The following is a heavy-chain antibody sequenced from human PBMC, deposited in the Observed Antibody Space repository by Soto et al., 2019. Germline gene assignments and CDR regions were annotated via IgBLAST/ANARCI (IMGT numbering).Heavy chain of an antibody. V-gene: IGHV4-4*07. CDR3: VRDGTKTLRDWFDP. Sequence: PSETLSLTCTGSGASISGFYWSWIRKSAGKGLEWIGRIYATGTTDYNPSLKSRVMMSVDMSKKQFSLKLRSVTAADTAVYYCVRDGTKTLRDWFDPWGQGISVTVSS. CDR2: IYATGTT. J-gene: IGHJ5*02. CDR1: GASISGFY. D-gene: IGHD1-1*01.